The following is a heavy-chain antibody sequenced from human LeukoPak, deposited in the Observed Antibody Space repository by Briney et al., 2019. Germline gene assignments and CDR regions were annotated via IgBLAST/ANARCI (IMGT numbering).Heavy chain of an antibody. CDR2: FDSEEYDT. Sequence: ASVKVSCKVSGYTLTALALHWVRQAPGKWFEWIGGFDSEEYDTIYAQKLQGRITMTEDTSTDSAYMELSGLYLEDTAVYYCATLEPEPGDFGGLAYWGQGTLVTVSS. CDR1: GYTLTALA. CDR3: ATLEPEPGDFGGLAY. J-gene: IGHJ4*02. D-gene: IGHD4-17*01. V-gene: IGHV1-24*01.